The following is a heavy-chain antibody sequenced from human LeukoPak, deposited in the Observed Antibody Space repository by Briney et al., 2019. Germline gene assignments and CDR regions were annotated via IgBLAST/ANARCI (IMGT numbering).Heavy chain of an antibody. CDR2: IDARSGIT. V-gene: IGHV3-48*04. CDR1: GFTFRIFG. CDR3: AKDLYSSTPYFDY. J-gene: IGHJ4*02. Sequence: GGSLRLSCAASGFTFRIFGLNWVRQAPGKGPEWVSYIDARSGITYYADSVQGRFTISRDDARESVFLQMDGLRVDDTAVYYCAKDLYSSTPYFDYWGQGTLVTVSS. D-gene: IGHD6-13*01.